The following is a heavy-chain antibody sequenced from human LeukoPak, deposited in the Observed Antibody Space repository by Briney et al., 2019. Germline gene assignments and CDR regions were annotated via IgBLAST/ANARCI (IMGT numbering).Heavy chain of an antibody. CDR3: ASGHSSSWYVRY. CDR2: IYHSGST. V-gene: IGHV4-4*02. Sequence: SETLSLTCAVSGGSISSSNWWSWVRQPPGKGLEWIGEIYHSGSTNYNPSLKSRVTISVDKSKNQFSLKLSSVTTADTAVYYCASGHSSSWYVRYWGQGTLVTVSS. CDR1: GGSISSSNW. D-gene: IGHD6-13*01. J-gene: IGHJ4*02.